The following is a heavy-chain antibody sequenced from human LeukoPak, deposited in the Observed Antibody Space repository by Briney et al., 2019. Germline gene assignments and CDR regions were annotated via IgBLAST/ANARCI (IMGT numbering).Heavy chain of an antibody. J-gene: IGHJ4*02. CDR1: GFTFSSYS. D-gene: IGHD2-15*01. V-gene: IGHV3-21*01. CDR3: ASQVGHCRGGSCSGY. Sequence: GGSLRLSCAASGFTFSSYSMNWVRQAPGKGLEWVSSISSSSSYIYYADSVKGRFTISRDNAKKSLYLQMNSLRDEDTAVYYCASQVGHCRGGSCSGYWGQGTLVTVSS. CDR2: ISSSSSYI.